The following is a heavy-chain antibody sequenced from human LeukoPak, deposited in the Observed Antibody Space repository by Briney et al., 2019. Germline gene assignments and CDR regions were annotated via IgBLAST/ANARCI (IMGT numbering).Heavy chain of an antibody. V-gene: IGHV3-30*02. D-gene: IGHD2-2*02. CDR3: AKDPAMYCSNTNCYTLADY. Sequence: GGSLRLSCAASGFTFSSYGMHWVRQAPGKGLEWVAFIRYDGSNKYYADSVKGRFTISRDNSKNTLYLQMNSLGAEDTAVYYCAKDPAMYCSNTNCYTLADYWGQGTLVTVSS. J-gene: IGHJ4*02. CDR1: GFTFSSYG. CDR2: IRYDGSNK.